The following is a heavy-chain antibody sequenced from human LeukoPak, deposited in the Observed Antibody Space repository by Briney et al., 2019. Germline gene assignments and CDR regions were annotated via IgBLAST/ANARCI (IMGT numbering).Heavy chain of an antibody. CDR3: ARRGRYSYGSYFDY. CDR2: IYPGDSDT. D-gene: IGHD5-18*01. V-gene: IGHV5-51*01. CDR1: GYSFTSYW. J-gene: IGHJ4*02. Sequence: GESLKISFKGSGYSFTSYWIGWVRQVPGKGLEWMGIIYPGDSDTAYSPSFQGQVTVSADKSITTAYLQWSSLKASDTAMYYCARRGRYSYGSYFDYWDQGTLVTVSS.